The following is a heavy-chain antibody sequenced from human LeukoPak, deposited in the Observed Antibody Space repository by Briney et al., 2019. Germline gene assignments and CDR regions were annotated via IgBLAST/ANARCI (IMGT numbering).Heavy chain of an antibody. D-gene: IGHD2-2*01. J-gene: IGHJ5*02. Sequence: SQTLSLTCAVSGGSISSGRYSWSWIRQPPGKGLEWIGYIYHSGSTYYNPSLKSRVTISVDRSKNQFSLKLSSVTAADTAVYYCARLGYCSSTSCSNNWFDPWGQGTLVTVSS. V-gene: IGHV4-30-2*01. CDR1: GGSISSGRYS. CDR2: IYHSGST. CDR3: ARLGYCSSTSCSNNWFDP.